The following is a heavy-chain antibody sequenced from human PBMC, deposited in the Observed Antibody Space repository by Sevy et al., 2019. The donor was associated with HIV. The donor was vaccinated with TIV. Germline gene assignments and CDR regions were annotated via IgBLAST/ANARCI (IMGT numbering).Heavy chain of an antibody. V-gene: IGHV3-48*03. D-gene: IGHD4-17*01. CDR3: ARGYPTTGNYYDYYYGMDV. J-gene: IGHJ6*02. Sequence: GGSLRLSCAASGFTFSSYEMNWVRQAPGKGLEWVSYISSSGSTIYYADSVKGRFTISRDNAKNSLYLQMNSLRAEDTAVYYCARGYPTTGNYYDYYYGMDVWGQGTTVTVSS. CDR1: GFTFSSYE. CDR2: ISSSGSTI.